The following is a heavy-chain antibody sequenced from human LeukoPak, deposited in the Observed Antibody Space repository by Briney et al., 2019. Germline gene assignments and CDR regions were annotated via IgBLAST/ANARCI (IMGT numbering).Heavy chain of an antibody. CDR1: GGSISSYY. D-gene: IGHD4-23*01. V-gene: IGHV4-59*01. CDR3: ARHPSLYGGLDY. Sequence: SETLSLTCTVSGGSISSYYWSWIRQPPGKGLEWIGYIYYSGSTNYNPTLKSRVTISVDTSKNQFSLKLSSVTAADTAVYYCARHPSLYGGLDYWGQGTLDTVSS. CDR2: IYYSGST. J-gene: IGHJ4*02.